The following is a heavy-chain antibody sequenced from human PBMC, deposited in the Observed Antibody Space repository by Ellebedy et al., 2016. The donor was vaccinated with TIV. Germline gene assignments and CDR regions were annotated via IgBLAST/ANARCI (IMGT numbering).Heavy chain of an antibody. Sequence: PGGSLRLSCAASGFTFSNYAMGWVRQAPGKGLVWVSFISDSSGGTYFTDSVEGRFTISRDNSNNSLYLQMNSLRAEDTAVYYCAKGSQWLGRTCFDYWGQGTLVTVSS. CDR1: GFTFSNYA. CDR3: AKGSQWLGRTCFDY. V-gene: IGHV3-23*01. CDR2: ISDSSGGT. J-gene: IGHJ4*02. D-gene: IGHD6-19*01.